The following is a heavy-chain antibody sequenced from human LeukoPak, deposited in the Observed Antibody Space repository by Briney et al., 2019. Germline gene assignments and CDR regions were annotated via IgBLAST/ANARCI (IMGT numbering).Heavy chain of an antibody. CDR3: ARTPYYYGSSGYYDY. V-gene: IGHV1-18*01. CDR2: ISAYNGNT. CDR1: GYTFTSYG. Sequence: ASVKVSCKASGYTFTSYGISWVRQAPGQGLEWMGWISAYNGNTNYAQKLQGRVTMTTDTSTSTAYMELRSLRSDDTAVYYCARTPYYYGSSGYYDYWGQGTLVTVSS. J-gene: IGHJ4*02. D-gene: IGHD3-22*01.